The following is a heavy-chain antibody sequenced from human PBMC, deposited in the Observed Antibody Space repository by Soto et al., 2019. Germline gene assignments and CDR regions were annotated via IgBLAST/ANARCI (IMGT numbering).Heavy chain of an antibody. Sequence: ASETLSLTCSVSGGSIIDSGSFYWNWIRQHPGKGLEWIGYIYYSGATYYNRSLKSRVTMSLDASKNQFSLRLTSVTAADTAMYYCARGEVVASNWFDPWGQGTLVTVSS. J-gene: IGHJ5*02. D-gene: IGHD2-15*01. CDR3: ARGEVVASNWFDP. V-gene: IGHV4-31*03. CDR1: GGSIIDSGSFY. CDR2: IYYSGAT.